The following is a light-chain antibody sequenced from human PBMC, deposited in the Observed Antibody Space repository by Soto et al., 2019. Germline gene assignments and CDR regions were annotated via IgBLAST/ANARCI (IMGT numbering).Light chain of an antibody. V-gene: IGKV1-39*01. Sequence: DIQMTQSPSSLSACVGDRVSIXCRASQSIGSYLTWYQQKPGKAPKLLIYASSSLQSGGPSRFSGSGSGTDFTRTISSLQPEDFATYYGQQSYSTPITFGQGTRLEIK. J-gene: IGKJ5*01. CDR3: QQSYSTPIT. CDR2: ASS. CDR1: QSIGSY.